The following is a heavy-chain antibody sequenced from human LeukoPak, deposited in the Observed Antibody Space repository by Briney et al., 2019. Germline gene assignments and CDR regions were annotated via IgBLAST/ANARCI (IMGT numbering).Heavy chain of an antibody. Sequence: AASVKVSCKASGFTFTSSAVQWVRQARGQRLECIGWIVVGSGNTNYAQKFQERVTITRDMSTSTAYMELSSLRSEDTAVYYCAAEDHAPIVGATVDYWGQGTLVTVSS. CDR1: GFTFTSSA. V-gene: IGHV1-58*01. D-gene: IGHD1-26*01. J-gene: IGHJ4*02. CDR2: IVVGSGNT. CDR3: AAEDHAPIVGATVDY.